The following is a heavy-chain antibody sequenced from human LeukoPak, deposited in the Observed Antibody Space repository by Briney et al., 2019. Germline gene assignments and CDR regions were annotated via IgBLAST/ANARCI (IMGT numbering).Heavy chain of an antibody. V-gene: IGHV3-30*18. D-gene: IGHD6-13*01. Sequence: GRSLRLSCAASGFTFSIFGMHWVRQAPGKGLEWVAVISYDGSNKYYADSVKGRFAISRDNSKNTLYLQMNSLRAEDTALYYCAKASPGLAAAGPDYWGQGTLVTVSS. CDR1: GFTFSIFG. CDR2: ISYDGSNK. J-gene: IGHJ4*02. CDR3: AKASPGLAAAGPDY.